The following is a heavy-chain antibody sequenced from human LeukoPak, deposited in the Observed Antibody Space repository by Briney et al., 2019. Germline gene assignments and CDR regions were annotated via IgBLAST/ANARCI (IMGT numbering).Heavy chain of an antibody. Sequence: PSETLSLTCAVYGGSFSGYYWSWIRQPPGKGLEWIGEINHSGSTNYNPSLKSRVTISVDTSKNQFSLKLSSVTAADTAVYYCARVSGYDFGGFDYWGQGTLVTVSS. J-gene: IGHJ4*02. CDR2: INHSGST. CDR3: ARVSGYDFGGFDY. D-gene: IGHD5-12*01. CDR1: GGSFSGYY. V-gene: IGHV4-34*01.